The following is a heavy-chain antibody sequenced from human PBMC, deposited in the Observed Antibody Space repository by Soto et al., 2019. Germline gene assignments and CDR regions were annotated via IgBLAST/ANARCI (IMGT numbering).Heavy chain of an antibody. J-gene: IGHJ4*02. CDR1: SGSISSSNW. Sequence: PSETLSLTCAVSSGSISSSNWWSWVRQPPGKGLEWIGEIYHSGSTNYNPSLKSRVTISVDKSKNQFSLKLSSVTAADTAVYYCARVGYCSSTSCLGIESIFDYWGQGTLVTVSS. CDR3: ARVGYCSSTSCLGIESIFDY. CDR2: IYHSGST. V-gene: IGHV4-4*02. D-gene: IGHD2-2*01.